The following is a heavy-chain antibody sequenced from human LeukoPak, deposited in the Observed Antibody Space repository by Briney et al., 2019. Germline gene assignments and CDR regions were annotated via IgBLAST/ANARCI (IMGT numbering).Heavy chain of an antibody. CDR1: GGSITNYN. J-gene: IGHJ3*02. CDR3: ARHWTQDYADSGAFDI. Sequence: SETLSLTCTVSGGSITNYNWSWIRQPPGKGLEWIGYIYYSGSTNYNPSLKSRVTISVDTSKNQFSLKLSSVTAADTDVYYCARHWTQDYADSGAFDIWGQGTMVTVSS. V-gene: IGHV4-59*08. D-gene: IGHD4-17*01. CDR2: IYYSGST.